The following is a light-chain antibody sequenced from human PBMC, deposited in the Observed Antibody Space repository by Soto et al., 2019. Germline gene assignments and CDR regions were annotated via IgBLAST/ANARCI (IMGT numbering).Light chain of an antibody. V-gene: IGKV4-1*01. J-gene: IGKJ4*01. CDR2: WAS. CDR1: QSVLYSSNNKNY. CDR3: QQYYNTPLT. Sequence: DIVMTQSPDSLAVSLGERATINCKSSQSVLYSSNNKNYLAWYQQKPGQPPKLLIYWASTRGSGVPDRFSGSGSGTDFILTIGILQADDVEVYFCQQYYNTPLTLGGGTKVEIK.